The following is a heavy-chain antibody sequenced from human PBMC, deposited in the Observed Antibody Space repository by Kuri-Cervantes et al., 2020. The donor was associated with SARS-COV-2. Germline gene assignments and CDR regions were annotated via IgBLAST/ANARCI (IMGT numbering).Heavy chain of an antibody. CDR1: GFSLSTSGMC. Sequence: SGPTLVKPTQTLTLTCTFSGFSLSTSGMCVSWVRQPPGKALEWLALIDWDGGKYYSTSLKTRLTISKDTSKNQVVLTMTNMDPVDTATYYCARISYDFWSGYSSYFDYWGQGTLVTVSS. V-gene: IGHV2-70*20. J-gene: IGHJ4*02. CDR3: ARISYDFWSGYSSYFDY. CDR2: IDWDGGK. D-gene: IGHD3-3*01.